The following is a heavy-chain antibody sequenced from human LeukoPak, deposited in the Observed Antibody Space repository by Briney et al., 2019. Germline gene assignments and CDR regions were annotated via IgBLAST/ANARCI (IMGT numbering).Heavy chain of an antibody. Sequence: SETLSLTCTVSGGSISSSSYYWGWIRQPPGKGLEWIGSIYYSGSTYYNPSLKSRVTISVDTSKNQFSLKLSSVTAADTAVYYCARLSLKVLEWSPTKGKETPYF. CDR1: GGSISSSSYY. CDR2: IYYSGST. CDR3: ARLSLKVLEWSPTKGKETPYF. D-gene: IGHD3-3*01. V-gene: IGHV4-39*07. J-gene: IGHJ4*01.